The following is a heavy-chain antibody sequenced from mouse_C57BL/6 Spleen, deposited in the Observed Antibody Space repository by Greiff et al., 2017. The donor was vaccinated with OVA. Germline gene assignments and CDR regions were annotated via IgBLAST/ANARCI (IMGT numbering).Heavy chain of an antibody. CDR3: ASDLPFDY. V-gene: IGHV1-4*01. Sequence: VQLQQSGAELARPGASVKMSCKASGYTFTSYTMHWVKQRPGQGLEWIGYINPSSGYTKYNQKFKDKATLTADKSSSTAYMQLSSLTSEDSAVYYCASDLPFDYWGQGTTLTVSS. J-gene: IGHJ2*01. CDR2: INPSSGYT. CDR1: GYTFTSYT.